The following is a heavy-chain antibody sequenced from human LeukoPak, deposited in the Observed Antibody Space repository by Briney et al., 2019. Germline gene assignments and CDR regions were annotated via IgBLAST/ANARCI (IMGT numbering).Heavy chain of an antibody. CDR1: GGSISSGSYY. J-gene: IGHJ4*02. V-gene: IGHV4-61*02. D-gene: IGHD3-22*01. CDR2: IYTSGST. Sequence: SQTLSLACTVSGGSISSGSYYWSWIRQPAGKGLEWIGRIYTSGSTNYNPSLKSRVTISVDTSKNQFSLKLSSVTAAGTAVYYCARSGYYYDSSGYYYNYFDYWGQGTLVTVSS. CDR3: ARSGYYYDSSGYYYNYFDY.